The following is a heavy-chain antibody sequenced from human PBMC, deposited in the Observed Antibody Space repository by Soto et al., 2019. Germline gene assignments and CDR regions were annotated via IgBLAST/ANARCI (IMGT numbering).Heavy chain of an antibody. CDR3: ARVQAARGYFDY. CDR1: GGSFSGYY. CDR2: IYTSGST. Sequence: PSETLSLTCAVYGGSFSGYYWSWIRQPAGKGLEWIGRIYTSGSTNYNPSLKSRVTMSVDTSKNQFSLKLSSVTAADTAVYYCARVQAARGYFDYWGQGTLVTVSS. V-gene: IGHV4-59*10. J-gene: IGHJ4*02. D-gene: IGHD3-16*01.